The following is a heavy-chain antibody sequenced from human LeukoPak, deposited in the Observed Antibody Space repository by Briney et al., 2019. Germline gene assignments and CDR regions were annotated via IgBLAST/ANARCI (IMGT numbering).Heavy chain of an antibody. D-gene: IGHD5-24*01. J-gene: IGHJ5*02. V-gene: IGHV3-30*02. CDR1: GFTFSSYG. CDR2: IRYDESNK. Sequence: PGGSLRLSCAASGFTFSSYGMHWVRQAPGKGLEWVAFIRYDESNKYYADSVKGRFTISRDNSKNTLYLQMNSLRAEDTAVYYCAKDHRGVEMATVLGSWGQGTLVTVSS. CDR3: AKDHRGVEMATVLGS.